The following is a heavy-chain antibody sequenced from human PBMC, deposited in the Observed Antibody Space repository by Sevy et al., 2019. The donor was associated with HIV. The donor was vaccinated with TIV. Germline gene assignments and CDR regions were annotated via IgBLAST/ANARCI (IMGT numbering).Heavy chain of an antibody. D-gene: IGHD4-17*01. CDR2: ISSTSSYI. CDR1: GFTFNLYS. V-gene: IGHV3-21*01. CDR3: ARGAGDPVGALDI. Sequence: GGYLRLSCAASGFTFNLYSMNYVRQVPGRGLEWVSSISSTSSYIFYGASVKGRFTISRDNTKNSLYLQMNSLRAEDTAVYYCARGAGDPVGALDIWGQGTMVTVSS. J-gene: IGHJ3*02.